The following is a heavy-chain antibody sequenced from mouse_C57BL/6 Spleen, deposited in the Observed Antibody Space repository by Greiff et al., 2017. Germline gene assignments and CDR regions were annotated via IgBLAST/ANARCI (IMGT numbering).Heavy chain of an antibody. CDR3: ARSTTVGEDY. CDR1: GFTFSDYG. D-gene: IGHD1-1*01. Sequence: DVKLQESGGGLVKPGGSLKLSCAASGFTFSDYGMHWVRQAPEKGLEWVAYISSGSSTIYYADTVKGRFTISRDNAKNTLFLQMTSLRSEDTAMYYCARSTTVGEDYWGQGTTLTVSS. V-gene: IGHV5-17*01. J-gene: IGHJ2*01. CDR2: ISSGSSTI.